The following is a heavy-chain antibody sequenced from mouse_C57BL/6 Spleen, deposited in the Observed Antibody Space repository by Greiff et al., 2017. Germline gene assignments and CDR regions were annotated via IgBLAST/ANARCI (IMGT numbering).Heavy chain of an antibody. V-gene: IGHV14-4*01. CDR2: IDPENGDT. CDR1: GFNIKDDY. CDR3: TRVGYGLSAWFAY. D-gene: IGHD2-2*01. J-gene: IGHJ3*01. Sequence: EVQLQQSGAELVRPGASVKLSCTASGFNIKDDYMHWVKQRPEQGLEWIGWIDPENGDTEYASKFQGKATITADTSSNTAYLQLSSLTSEDTAVYYCTRVGYGLSAWFAYWGQGTLVTVSA.